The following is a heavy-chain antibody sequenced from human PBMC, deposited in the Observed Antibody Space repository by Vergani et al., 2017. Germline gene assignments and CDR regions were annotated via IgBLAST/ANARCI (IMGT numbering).Heavy chain of an antibody. CDR1: GYSFTSYW. Sequence: EVQLVQSGAEVKKPGESLKISCKGSGYSFTSYWIGWVRQMPGKGLEWMGIIYPGDSDTRYSPSFQGQVTISADKSISTAYLQWSSLKASDTAMYYCARVTIFGVVPSRPNYYYMDVWGKGTTVTVSS. CDR2: IYPGDSDT. D-gene: IGHD3-3*01. J-gene: IGHJ6*03. V-gene: IGHV5-51*01. CDR3: ARVTIFGVVPSRPNYYYMDV.